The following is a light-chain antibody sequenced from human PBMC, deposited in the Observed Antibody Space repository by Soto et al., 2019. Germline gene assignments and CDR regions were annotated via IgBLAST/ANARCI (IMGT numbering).Light chain of an antibody. J-gene: IGLJ3*02. CDR2: SNN. Sequence: QSVLTQPPSASGTPGQRVTISCFGSSSNIGRNTVNWFQQLPGTAPKLLIYSNNQRPSGVPDRFSGSKSGTSASLAIGGLQSGDEADYYCAAWDDSLRGWVFGGGTKVTVL. V-gene: IGLV1-44*01. CDR3: AAWDDSLRGWV. CDR1: SSNIGRNT.